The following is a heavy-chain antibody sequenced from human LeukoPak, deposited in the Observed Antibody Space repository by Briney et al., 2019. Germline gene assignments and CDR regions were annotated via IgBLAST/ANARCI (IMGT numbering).Heavy chain of an antibody. CDR1: GGSISSGGYY. D-gene: IGHD3-3*01. CDR3: ARVGPGVVISPKKNWFDP. V-gene: IGHV4-31*03. Sequence: SQTLSLTCTVSGGSISSGGYYWSWIRQHPGKGLEWIGYIYYSGSTYYNPSLKSRVTISVDTSKNQFSLELSSVTAADTAVYYCARVGPGVVISPKKNWFDPWGQGTLVTVSS. J-gene: IGHJ5*02. CDR2: IYYSGST.